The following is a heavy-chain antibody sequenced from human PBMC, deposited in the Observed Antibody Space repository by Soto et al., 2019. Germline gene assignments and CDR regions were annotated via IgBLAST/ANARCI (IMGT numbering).Heavy chain of an antibody. CDR1: PRSFSGYY. Sequence: SVTLSRTWAVYPRSFSGYYWRWSRQPPGKGLEWIGEINHSGCTNYNPSLKSRVTISVDTSKDPFSMKLCSVTAADTAVNYCARAPPCYGPGSNYNFRHFGYWDQGGLVAVSS. CDR2: INHSGCT. J-gene: IGHJ4*01. V-gene: IGHV4-34*01. CDR3: ARAPPCYGPGSNYNFRHFGY. D-gene: IGHD3-10*01.